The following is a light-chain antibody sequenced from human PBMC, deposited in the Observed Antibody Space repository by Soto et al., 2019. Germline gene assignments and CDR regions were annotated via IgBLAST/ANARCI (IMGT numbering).Light chain of an antibody. CDR2: EVN. Sequence: QSALTQPPSASGSPGRSVTISCTGTSSDIGGYNYVSWYQQHPGKAPKLMIYEVNKRPSGVPDRFSGSKSGNTASLTVSGLQAEDEADYYCAAWDDSLSGWVFGGGTKLTVL. J-gene: IGLJ3*02. V-gene: IGLV2-8*01. CDR1: SSDIGGYNY. CDR3: AAWDDSLSGWV.